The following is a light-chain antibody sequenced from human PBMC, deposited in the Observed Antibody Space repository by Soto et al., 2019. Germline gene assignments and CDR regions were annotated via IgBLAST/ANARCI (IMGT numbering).Light chain of an antibody. CDR3: QQSYFTPPT. CDR2: AAS. CDR1: QSISTY. Sequence: DNQMTQSPSSLSASVGDRVTITCRASQSISTYVNWYQHKPGKAPELLIYAASSLQPGVPSRFSGSGSGTDFTLTIGSLHPEDFATYYCQQSYFTPPTFGGGTTVETK. J-gene: IGKJ4*01. V-gene: IGKV1-39*01.